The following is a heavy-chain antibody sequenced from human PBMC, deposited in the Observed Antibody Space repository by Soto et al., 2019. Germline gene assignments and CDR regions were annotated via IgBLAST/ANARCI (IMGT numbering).Heavy chain of an antibody. V-gene: IGHV4-39*01. CDR1: GGSISSNSYY. CDR2: GYHGGNT. D-gene: IGHD5-18*01. Sequence: PSETLSLTCTVSGGSISSNSYYWAWIRQPPGKGLEWIGSGYHGGNTYYNPSHKSRVTISVDTSTNQFSLKLNSVTAAETAVYYCARHLSGYGYLYFEYWGQGILVTVSS. CDR3: ARHLSGYGYLYFEY. J-gene: IGHJ4*02.